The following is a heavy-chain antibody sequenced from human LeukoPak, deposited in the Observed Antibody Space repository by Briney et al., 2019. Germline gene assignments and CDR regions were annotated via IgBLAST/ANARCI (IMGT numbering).Heavy chain of an antibody. Sequence: PGKSLRLSCAASGFTFSNYGMHWVRQAPGKGLEWVAVISYDGSNKYYRDSVKGRFTISRDNSKNTHYLQMNSLRAEDTAVYYCAKDRLHCSSTSCLNWFDPWGQGTLVTVSS. J-gene: IGHJ5*02. CDR3: AKDRLHCSSTSCLNWFDP. CDR2: ISYDGSNK. V-gene: IGHV3-30*18. D-gene: IGHD2-2*01. CDR1: GFTFSNYG.